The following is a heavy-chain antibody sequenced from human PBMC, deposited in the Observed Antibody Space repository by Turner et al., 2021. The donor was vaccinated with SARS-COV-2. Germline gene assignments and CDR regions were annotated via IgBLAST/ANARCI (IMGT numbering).Heavy chain of an antibody. D-gene: IGHD4-17*01. J-gene: IGHJ1*01. Sequence: QVQLQESGPGLVKPSQTLSLTCAVSGGSISSYYWSWIRQPPGKGLEWIGYIYYSGSTNYNPSLKSRVTIAVDTSKSQFSLKLSSVTAADTAVYYCARDYGGNSNYFHHWGQGTLVTVSS. CDR1: GGSISSYY. CDR2: IYYSGST. V-gene: IGHV4-59*01. CDR3: ARDYGGNSNYFHH.